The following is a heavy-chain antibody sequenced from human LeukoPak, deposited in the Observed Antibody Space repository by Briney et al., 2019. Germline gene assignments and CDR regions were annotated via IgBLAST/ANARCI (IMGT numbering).Heavy chain of an antibody. V-gene: IGHV3-33*03. Sequence: GGSLRLSCAASRFSFSSYGMHWVRQAPGKGLEWVAVIWYDGSKTYYADSVKGRFTISRDNFKNTLYLQMNRLRDEDTALYFCARGPAGVRKPFDVWGQGTMVTVSS. CDR1: RFSFSSYG. D-gene: IGHD1-14*01. CDR3: ARGPAGVRKPFDV. J-gene: IGHJ3*01. CDR2: IWYDGSKT.